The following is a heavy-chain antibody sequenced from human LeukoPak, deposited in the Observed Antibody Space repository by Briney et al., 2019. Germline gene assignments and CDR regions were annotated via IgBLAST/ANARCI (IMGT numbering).Heavy chain of an antibody. CDR1: GYTFRQYS. D-gene: IGHD3-3*02. V-gene: IGHV1-18*01. CDR3: ARDYILPLETDNGDGFAI. CDR2: VSPSHTTR. Sequence: ASVKVSCKASGYTFRQYSISWVRQDPGKGFEWMGWVSPSHTTRVYAQDFQGRVTMTADTNTNTVSMELRSLKFDDTAVYFCARDYILPLETDNGDGFAIWGQGTVVTVSS. J-gene: IGHJ3*02.